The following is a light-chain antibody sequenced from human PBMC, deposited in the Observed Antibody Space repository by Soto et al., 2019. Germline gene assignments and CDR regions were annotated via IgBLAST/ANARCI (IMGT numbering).Light chain of an antibody. V-gene: IGKV3-20*01. CDR1: QNVDTNY. Sequence: EIVLTQSPGTLSFSPGERATRPCRASQNVDTNYLAWYQQKPGQAPRIIIFGASGRATGIPDRFSGSGSGTDFTLTISRLEPEDFAVYYCQQYGSLSWTFGQGTKVDIK. J-gene: IGKJ1*01. CDR2: GAS. CDR3: QQYGSLSWT.